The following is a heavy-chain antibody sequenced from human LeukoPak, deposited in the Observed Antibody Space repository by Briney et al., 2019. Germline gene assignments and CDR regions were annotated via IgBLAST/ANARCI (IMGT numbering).Heavy chain of an antibody. D-gene: IGHD3-9*01. J-gene: IGHJ5*02. CDR3: ARAGEYFDWLLSPNWFDP. Sequence: EAPVKVSCKASGGTFSSYAISWVRQAPGQGLEWMGGIIPIFGTANYAQKFQGRVTITADKSTSTAYMELSSLRSEDTAVYYCARAGEYFDWLLSPNWFDPWGQGTLVTVSS. CDR1: GGTFSSYA. V-gene: IGHV1-69*06. CDR2: IIPIFGTA.